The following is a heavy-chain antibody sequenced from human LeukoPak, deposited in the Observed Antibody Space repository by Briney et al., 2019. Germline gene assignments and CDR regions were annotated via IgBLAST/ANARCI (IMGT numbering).Heavy chain of an antibody. CDR1: GGSISSSSYY. V-gene: IGHV4-39*07. J-gene: IGHJ4*02. D-gene: IGHD3-10*01. Sequence: SETLSLTCTVSGGSISSSSYYWGWIRQPPGKGLEWIGSIYYSGSTYYNPSLKSRVTISVDTSKNQFSLKLSSVTAADTAVYYCANTILQDYYGSGSYFDYWGQGTLVTVSS. CDR2: IYYSGST. CDR3: ANTILQDYYGSGSYFDY.